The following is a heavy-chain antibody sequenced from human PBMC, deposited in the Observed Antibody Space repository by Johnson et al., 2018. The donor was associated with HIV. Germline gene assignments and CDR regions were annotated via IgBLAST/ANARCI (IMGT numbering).Heavy chain of an antibody. J-gene: IGHJ3*01. V-gene: IGHV3-23*04. CDR1: GFTFDDYA. D-gene: IGHD2-2*01. CDR2: ISASGGST. CDR3: ARATIVVLPAGAFDV. Sequence: VQLVESGGGVVQPGRSLRLSCAASGFTFDDYAMHWVRQAPGKGLEWVSAISASGGSTYYADSVTGRFTISRDNSKKVLSLQMNNLRPDDTAVYYCARATIVVLPAGAFDVWGQGTMVTVSS.